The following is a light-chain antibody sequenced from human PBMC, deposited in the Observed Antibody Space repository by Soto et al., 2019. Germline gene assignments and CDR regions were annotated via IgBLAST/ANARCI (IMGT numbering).Light chain of an antibody. Sequence: EIVMTQSPATLSVSPGERATLSCRASQSVSSNLAWYQQKPGQAPSLLIYGASTRATGIPARFSGSGSGTEFILTISSLQSEDFAVYYCQQYNNWPPTFGQGTKVEIK. V-gene: IGKV3-15*01. CDR2: GAS. CDR1: QSVSSN. CDR3: QQYNNWPPT. J-gene: IGKJ1*01.